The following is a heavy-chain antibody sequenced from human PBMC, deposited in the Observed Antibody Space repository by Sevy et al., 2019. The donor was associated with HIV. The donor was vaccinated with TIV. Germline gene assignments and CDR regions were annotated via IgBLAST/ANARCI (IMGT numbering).Heavy chain of an antibody. Sequence: GGSLRLSCAASGFTFSDYYMSWIRQAPGKGLEWVSYISSSSSYTNYAESVKGRFTTSRDNAKNSLYLQMNSLRAEDTAVYYCARRVVGATTTFDYWGQGTLVTVSS. J-gene: IGHJ4*02. CDR1: GFTFSDYY. CDR3: ARRVVGATTTFDY. D-gene: IGHD1-26*01. V-gene: IGHV3-11*06. CDR2: ISSSSSYT.